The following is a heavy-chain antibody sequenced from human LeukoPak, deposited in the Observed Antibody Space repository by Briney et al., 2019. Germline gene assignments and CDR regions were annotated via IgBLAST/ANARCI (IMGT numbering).Heavy chain of an antibody. CDR2: IWYDGSNK. CDR3: ANYGDYQYFDY. D-gene: IGHD4-17*01. CDR1: GFTFSTYG. V-gene: IGHV3-33*06. Sequence: PGRSLRLSCAASGFTFSTYGMHWVRQAPGKGLEWVAVIWYDGSNKYYADSVKGRFTISRDNSKNTLYLQVNSLRAEDTAVYYCANYGDYQYFDYWGQGTPVTVSS. J-gene: IGHJ4*02.